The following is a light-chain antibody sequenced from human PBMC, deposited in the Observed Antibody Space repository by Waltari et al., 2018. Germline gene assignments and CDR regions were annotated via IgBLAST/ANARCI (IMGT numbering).Light chain of an antibody. CDR3: AAWDDSLNGVV. Sequence: QSVLTQPPSASGTPGQRVPISCSGSSSNIGSNPVNWYQQPPGTAPKLLIYSNNQRPSGVPDRFSGSKSGTSASLAISGLQSEDEADYYCAAWDDSLNGVVFGGGTKLTVL. CDR1: SSNIGSNP. CDR2: SNN. J-gene: IGLJ2*01. V-gene: IGLV1-44*01.